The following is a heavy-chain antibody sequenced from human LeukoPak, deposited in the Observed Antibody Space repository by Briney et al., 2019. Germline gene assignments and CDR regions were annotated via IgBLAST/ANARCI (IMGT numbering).Heavy chain of an antibody. CDR2: IYSGGST. D-gene: IGHD6-13*01. V-gene: IGHV3-53*01. CDR3: ARVQYSSSWYNYYYYMDV. J-gene: IGHJ6*03. CDR1: GFTFSDYY. Sequence: GGSLRLSCAASGFTFSDYYMSWVRQAPGKGLEWVSVIYSGGSTYYADSVKGRFTISRDNSKNTLYLQMNSLRAEDTAVYYCARVQYSSSWYNYYYYMDVWGKGTTVTISS.